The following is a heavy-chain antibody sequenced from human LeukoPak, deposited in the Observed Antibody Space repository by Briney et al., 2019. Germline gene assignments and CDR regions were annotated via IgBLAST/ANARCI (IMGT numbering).Heavy chain of an antibody. CDR2: IKQDGSEK. J-gene: IGHJ4*02. D-gene: IGHD2-2*01. Sequence: HSGGSLRLSCAPSGFTLSSYWMSWVRQAPGRGLEWVANIKQDGSEKYYVDSVKGRFTISRDNSENTLYLQMNSLRAEDTAVYYCARWICGSTSCYYDYWGQGTLVTVSS. V-gene: IGHV3-7*03. CDR1: GFTLSSYW. CDR3: ARWICGSTSCYYDY.